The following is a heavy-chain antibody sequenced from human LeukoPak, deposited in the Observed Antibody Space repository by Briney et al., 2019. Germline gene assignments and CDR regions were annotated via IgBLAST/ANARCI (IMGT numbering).Heavy chain of an antibody. J-gene: IGHJ4*02. CDR3: ARAHPYSWNYSGLDY. Sequence: ASVKVSCKASGYTFTSYGISWVRQAPGQGLEWMGWISAYNGNTNYAQKLQGRVTMTTDTSTSTAYMELRSLRSEDTAVYYCARAHPYSWNYSGLDYWGQGTLVTVSS. CDR2: ISAYNGNT. V-gene: IGHV1-18*01. CDR1: GYTFTSYG. D-gene: IGHD1-7*01.